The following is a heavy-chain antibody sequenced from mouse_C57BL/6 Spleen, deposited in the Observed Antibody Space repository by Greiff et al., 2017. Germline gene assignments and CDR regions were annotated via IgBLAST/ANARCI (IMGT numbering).Heavy chain of an antibody. J-gene: IGHJ3*01. D-gene: IGHD3-2*02. CDR3: ARKGDSSGPFAY. V-gene: IGHV1-39*01. Sequence: VQLKESGPELVKPGASVKISCKASGYSFTDYNMNWVKQSNGKSLEWIGVINPNDGTTSYNQKFKGKATLTVDQSSSTAYMQLNSLTSEDSAVYYCARKGDSSGPFAYWGQGTLVTVSA. CDR1: GYSFTDYN. CDR2: INPNDGTT.